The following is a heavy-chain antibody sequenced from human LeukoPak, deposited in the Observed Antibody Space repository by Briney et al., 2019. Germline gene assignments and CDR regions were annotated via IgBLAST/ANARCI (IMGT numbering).Heavy chain of an antibody. Sequence: PGGSLRLSCAASGFTFSDYYMSWIRQAPGKGLEWVSYISDSSGYTKDADSVKGRFTISRDNAKNSLYLQMNSLRAEDTAVYYCARDDYDKFRRAPTPQIDYWGQGTLVTVSS. D-gene: IGHD3-22*01. V-gene: IGHV3-11*05. CDR1: GFTFSDYY. J-gene: IGHJ4*02. CDR3: ARDDYDKFRRAPTPQIDY. CDR2: ISDSSGYT.